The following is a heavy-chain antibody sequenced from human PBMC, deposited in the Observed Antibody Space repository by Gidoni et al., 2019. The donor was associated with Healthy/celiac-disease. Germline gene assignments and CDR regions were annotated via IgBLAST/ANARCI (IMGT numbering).Heavy chain of an antibody. CDR3: ARDLRGGYSVYDFSY. CDR2: ISSSSNYI. CDR1: GFTFISYT. D-gene: IGHD5-12*01. J-gene: IGHJ4*02. Sequence: EVQLVESGGGLVKPGGSLRLSCTASGFTFISYTMNWVRQAPGKGLEWVSSISSSSNYIYYADSVKGRFTISRDNAKNSLYLQMNSLRAEDTAVYYCARDLRGGYSVYDFSYWGQGTLVTVSS. V-gene: IGHV3-21*01.